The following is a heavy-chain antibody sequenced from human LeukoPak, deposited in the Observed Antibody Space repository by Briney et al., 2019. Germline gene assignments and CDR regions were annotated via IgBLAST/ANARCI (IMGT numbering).Heavy chain of an antibody. D-gene: IGHD3-16*01. CDR1: GDSISGYY. Sequence: SETLSLTCAVSGDSISGYYYSWIRQPPGKGLEWIGYVHYSGKTNYNPSLTGRVTISLDTWRNQIFLRLSPVTAADTAMYYCARSFMGAVWGQGALVTVSS. V-gene: IGHV4-59*01. J-gene: IGHJ4*02. CDR2: VHYSGKT. CDR3: ARSFMGAV.